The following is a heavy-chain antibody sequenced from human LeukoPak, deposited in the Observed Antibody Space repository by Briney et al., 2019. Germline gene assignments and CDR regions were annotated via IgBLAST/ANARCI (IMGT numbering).Heavy chain of an antibody. V-gene: IGHV1-2*02. CDR2: INPNSGGT. CDR1: GYTFTGYY. J-gene: IGHJ4*02. CDR3: ARGAGPNFSLIRGVMGREIDY. Sequence: ASVKVSCKASGYTFTGYYMHWVRQAPGQGLEWMGWINPNSGGTNYAQKFQGRVTMTRSTSISTAYMELSSLRSEDTAVYYCARGAGPNFSLIRGVMGREIDYWGQGTLVTVSS. D-gene: IGHD3-10*01.